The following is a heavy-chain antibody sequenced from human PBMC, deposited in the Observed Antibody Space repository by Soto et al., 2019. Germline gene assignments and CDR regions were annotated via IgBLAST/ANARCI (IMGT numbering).Heavy chain of an antibody. Sequence: QVQLVESGGGVVQPGRSLRLSCAASGFTFSSYAMHWVRQAPGKGLEWVAVISYDGSNKYYADSVKGRFTISRDNSKNTLYLQMNSLRAEDTAVYYCARYTWIQLWFSGMDVWGQGTTVTVSS. J-gene: IGHJ6*02. CDR1: GFTFSSYA. D-gene: IGHD5-18*01. CDR3: ARYTWIQLWFSGMDV. V-gene: IGHV3-30-3*01. CDR2: ISYDGSNK.